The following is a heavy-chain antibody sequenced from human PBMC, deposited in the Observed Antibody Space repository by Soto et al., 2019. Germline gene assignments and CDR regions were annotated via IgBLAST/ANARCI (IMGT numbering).Heavy chain of an antibody. CDR3: AREYGDFLRPVRWYFDL. CDR1: GGTFSSYT. Sequence: QVQLVQSGAEVKKPGSSVKVSCKASGGTFSSYTISWVRQAPGQGLEWMGRIIPILGIANYAQKFQGRVTITADKSTSTAYMELSSLRSEDTAVYYCAREYGDFLRPVRWYFDLWGRGTLVTVSS. D-gene: IGHD4-17*01. J-gene: IGHJ2*01. V-gene: IGHV1-69*08. CDR2: IIPILGIA.